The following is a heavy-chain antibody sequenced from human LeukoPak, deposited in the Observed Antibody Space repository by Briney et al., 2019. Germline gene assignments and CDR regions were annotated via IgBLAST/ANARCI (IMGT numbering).Heavy chain of an antibody. CDR1: GFTLNNYW. V-gene: IGHV3-7*01. J-gene: IGHJ6*02. Sequence: GGSLRLSCRASGFTLNNYWMNWARQAPGKGLEWVANIKQDGSVTNYVDSVKGRFTISRDNAKNSLNLQMNSLRAEDTAVYYCARDMDVPAIGMDVWGQGTTVTVSS. D-gene: IGHD3-10*01. CDR3: ARDMDVPAIGMDV. CDR2: IKQDGSVT.